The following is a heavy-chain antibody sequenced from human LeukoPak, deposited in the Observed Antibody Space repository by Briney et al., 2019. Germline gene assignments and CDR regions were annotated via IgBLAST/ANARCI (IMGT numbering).Heavy chain of an antibody. V-gene: IGHV5-10-1*01. Sequence: GESLKISCKGSGYSFTSYRISWVRQMPGKGLEWMGRIDPSDSYTNYSPSFQGHVTISADKSISTAYLQWSSLKASDTAMYYCASFRDGYNGVFDYWGQGTLVTVSS. CDR1: GYSFTSYR. D-gene: IGHD5-24*01. CDR3: ASFRDGYNGVFDY. CDR2: IDPSDSYT. J-gene: IGHJ4*02.